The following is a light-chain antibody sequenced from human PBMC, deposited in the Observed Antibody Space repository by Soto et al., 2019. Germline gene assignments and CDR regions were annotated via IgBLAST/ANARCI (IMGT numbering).Light chain of an antibody. CDR3: QAYDYSLTASV. CDR1: ISNLGAGYD. J-gene: IGLJ3*02. V-gene: IGLV1-40*01. CDR2: GNR. Sequence: QCVLTEPPSLSGAPGQRVTIPCTGNISNLGAGYDVHWYQQLPGTAPKLVIYGNRNRPSGVPERFSGSKSGTSASLAITGLQAEDEGDYYCQAYDYSLTASVFSGGTKVTVL.